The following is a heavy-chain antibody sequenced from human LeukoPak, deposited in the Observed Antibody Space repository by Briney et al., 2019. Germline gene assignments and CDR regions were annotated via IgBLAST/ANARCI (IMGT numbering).Heavy chain of an antibody. CDR3: ARVDYDSTYYFDY. D-gene: IGHD3-22*01. CDR1: GFTFSNYW. CDR2: INSDESRT. J-gene: IGHJ4*02. V-gene: IGHV3-74*01. Sequence: GGSLRLSCAASGFTFSNYWMQWVRHAPGKGLVWVSRINSDESRTNYADSVKGRFTISRDNAKNTLYLQMSSLRDEGTAVYYCARVDYDSTYYFDYWGQGTLVTVSS.